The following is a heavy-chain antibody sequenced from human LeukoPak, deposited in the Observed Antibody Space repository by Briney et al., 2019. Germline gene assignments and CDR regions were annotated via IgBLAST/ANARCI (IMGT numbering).Heavy chain of an antibody. V-gene: IGHV1-24*01. J-gene: IGHJ3*02. CDR2: FDPEDGET. D-gene: IGHD2-15*01. CDR3: ATARRYCSGGSCYQINAFDI. CDR1: GYTLTELS. Sequence: GASVKVSCKVSGYTLTELSMHWVRQAPGKGLEWMGGFDPEDGETIYAQKFQGRVTMTEDTSTDTAYMELSSLRSEDTAVYYCATARRYCSGGSCYQINAFDIWGQGTMVTVSS.